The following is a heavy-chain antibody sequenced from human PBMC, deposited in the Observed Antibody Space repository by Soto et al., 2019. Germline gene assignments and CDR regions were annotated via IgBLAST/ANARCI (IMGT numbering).Heavy chain of an antibody. Sequence: PAGSLRLSCAASGFTVSSNYMSWVRQAPGKGLEWVSVIYSGGSTYYADSVKGRFTISRDNSKNTLYLQMNSLRAEATAVYYCARAHGHSRYWYFDIWGRGTLITVSP. CDR3: ARAHGHSRYWYFDI. V-gene: IGHV3-53*01. D-gene: IGHD5-18*01. J-gene: IGHJ2*01. CDR1: GFTVSSNY. CDR2: IYSGGST.